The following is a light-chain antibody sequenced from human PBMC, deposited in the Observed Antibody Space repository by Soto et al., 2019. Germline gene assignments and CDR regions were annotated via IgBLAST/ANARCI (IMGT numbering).Light chain of an antibody. CDR2: DAS. J-gene: IGKJ2*01. V-gene: IGKV3-20*01. Sequence: EIVLTQSPGTLSLSPGDTATLSCRASQRVSNSYLSWYQQKPGQAPRLLIYDASTRAAGVPDRVTGGGSGTDFTLTISALEPEDFALYFCQQYERPPFAFGQGNRLEI. CDR1: QRVSNSY. CDR3: QQYERPPFA.